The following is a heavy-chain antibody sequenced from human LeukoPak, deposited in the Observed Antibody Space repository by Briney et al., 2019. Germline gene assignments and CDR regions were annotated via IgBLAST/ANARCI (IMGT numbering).Heavy chain of an antibody. V-gene: IGHV3-23*01. CDR1: GFTFSSYA. D-gene: IGHD3-22*01. Sequence: GGSLRLSCAASGFTFSSYAMSWVRQAPGKGLERVSAISGSGGSTYYADSVKGRFTISRDNSKNTLYLQMNSLRAEDTAVYYCAKRYARGRVVVVITTYFDYWGQGTLVTVSS. J-gene: IGHJ4*02. CDR3: AKRYARGRVVVVITTYFDY. CDR2: ISGSGGST.